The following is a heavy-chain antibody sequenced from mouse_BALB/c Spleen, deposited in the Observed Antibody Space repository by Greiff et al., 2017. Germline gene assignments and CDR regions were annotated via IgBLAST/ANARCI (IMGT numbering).Heavy chain of an antibody. D-gene: IGHD1-1*02. J-gene: IGHJ2*01. CDR1: GYSITSDYA. V-gene: IGHV3-2*02. Sequence: EVQLQQSGPGLVKPSQSLSLTCTVTGYSITSDYAWKWIRQFPGNKLEWMGYISYSGSTSYNTTLKSRISITRDTSKNQFFLQLNSVTTEDTATYYCASRWYHFDYWGQGTTLTVSS. CDR3: ASRWYHFDY. CDR2: ISYSGST.